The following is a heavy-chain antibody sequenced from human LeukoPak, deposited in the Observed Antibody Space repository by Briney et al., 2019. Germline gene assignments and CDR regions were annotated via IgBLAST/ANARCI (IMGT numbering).Heavy chain of an antibody. CDR2: ITSRSSYI. Sequence: GGSLRLSCAASGFTFSDYYMSWIRRAPGKGLEWVSSITSRSSYIYYADSVKGRFTISRDNAKNTLYLQMNSLRAEDTALYYCARAPGGTMVLDYWGQGTLVTVSS. V-gene: IGHV3-11*06. D-gene: IGHD3-10*01. J-gene: IGHJ4*02. CDR1: GFTFSDYY. CDR3: ARAPGGTMVLDY.